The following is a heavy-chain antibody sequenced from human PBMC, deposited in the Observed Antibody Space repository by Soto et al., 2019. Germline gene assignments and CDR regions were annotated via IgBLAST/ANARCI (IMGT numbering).Heavy chain of an antibody. CDR2: IYRSGTT. Sequence: QVQLQESGPGLVEPSGTLSLTCVVSGGSISSTNWWSWVRQPPGKGLEWIGEIYRSGTTNYNPSLKSRATISVDKSKNQFSLKLSSVTAADTAVYYCARDDSGDDFDLWGRGTLVTVSS. CDR3: ARDDSGDDFDL. D-gene: IGHD4-17*01. CDR1: GGSISSTNW. V-gene: IGHV4-4*02. J-gene: IGHJ2*01.